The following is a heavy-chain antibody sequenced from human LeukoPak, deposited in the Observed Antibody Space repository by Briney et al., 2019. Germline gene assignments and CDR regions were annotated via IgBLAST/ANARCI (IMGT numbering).Heavy chain of an antibody. D-gene: IGHD6-13*01. J-gene: IGHJ4*02. CDR3: ARPPTPRYSNPGRFDY. Sequence: GESLKISCKGSGYSFTSYWIGWVRQMPGKGLEWMGIIYPGDSDTRYSPSFQGQVTISADKSISTAYLQWSSLKASDTAMYYCARPPTPRYSNPGRFDYWGQGTLVTVSS. V-gene: IGHV5-51*01. CDR2: IYPGDSDT. CDR1: GYSFTSYW.